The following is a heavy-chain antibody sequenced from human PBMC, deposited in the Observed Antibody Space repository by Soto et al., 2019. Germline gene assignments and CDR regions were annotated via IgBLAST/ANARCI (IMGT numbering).Heavy chain of an antibody. Sequence: ASVKVSCKASGYSLTSYGITWVRQAPGQGLEWMGWITSDNGNTKYAQKIQGRVTMTTDTSTSTAYMELRSLKSDDTAVYYCARAPIAYYYYFDYWGQGTLVTVS. D-gene: IGHD3-22*01. J-gene: IGHJ4*02. CDR2: ITSDNGNT. CDR3: ARAPIAYYYYFDY. V-gene: IGHV1-18*01. CDR1: GYSLTSYG.